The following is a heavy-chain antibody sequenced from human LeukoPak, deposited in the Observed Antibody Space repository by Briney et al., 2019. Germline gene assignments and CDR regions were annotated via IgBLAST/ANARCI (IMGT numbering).Heavy chain of an antibody. V-gene: IGHV3-23*01. CDR3: ARTEDIVVVPAAIRGGAFDI. Sequence: GGSLRLSCAASGFTFSSYAMSWVRQAPGKGLAWVSAISGSGGSTYYADSVKGRFTISRDNSKNTLYLQMNSLRAEDTAVYYCARTEDIVVVPAAIRGGAFDIWGQGTMVTVSS. CDR1: GFTFSSYA. D-gene: IGHD2-2*02. J-gene: IGHJ3*02. CDR2: ISGSGGST.